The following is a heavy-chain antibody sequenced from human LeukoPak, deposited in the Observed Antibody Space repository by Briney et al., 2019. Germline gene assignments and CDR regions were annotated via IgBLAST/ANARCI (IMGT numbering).Heavy chain of an antibody. CDR2: ISAYNGNT. Sequence: ASVKVSCKASGYTFTSYGISWVRQAPGQGLEWMGWISAYNGNTNYAQKLQGRVTMATDTSTSTAYMELRSLRSGDTAVYYCASVTGYYGSGSLGAFDIWGQGTMVTVSS. CDR3: ASVTGYYGSGSLGAFDI. CDR1: GYTFTSYG. V-gene: IGHV1-18*04. D-gene: IGHD3-10*01. J-gene: IGHJ3*02.